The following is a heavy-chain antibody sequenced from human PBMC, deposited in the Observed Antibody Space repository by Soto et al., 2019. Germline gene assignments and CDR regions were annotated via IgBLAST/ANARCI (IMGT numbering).Heavy chain of an antibody. D-gene: IGHD6-6*01. CDR2: IIPIFGTA. CDR1: GGTFSSYA. V-gene: IGHV1-69*13. CDR3: ARDPQQLVRSGYYYYGMDV. Sequence: GASVKVSCKASGGTFSSYAMSWVRQAPGQGLEWMGGIIPIFGTANYAQKFQGRVTITADESTSTAYMELSSLRSEDTAVYYCARDPQQLVRSGYYYYGMDVWGQGTTVTVSS. J-gene: IGHJ6*02.